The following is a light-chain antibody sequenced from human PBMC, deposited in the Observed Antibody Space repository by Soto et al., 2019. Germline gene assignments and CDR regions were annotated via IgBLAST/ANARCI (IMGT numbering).Light chain of an antibody. V-gene: IGLV2-14*01. CDR3: SSYTSSSTLV. J-gene: IGLJ2*01. CDR2: EDS. CDR1: SSDVGGYNY. Sequence: QSALTQPASVSGSPGQSITISCTGTSSDVGGYNYVSWYQQHPGKAPKLMIYEDSNRPSGVSNRFSGSKSGNTASLTISGLQAEDEDDYYCSSYTSSSTLVFGGGTQLTVL.